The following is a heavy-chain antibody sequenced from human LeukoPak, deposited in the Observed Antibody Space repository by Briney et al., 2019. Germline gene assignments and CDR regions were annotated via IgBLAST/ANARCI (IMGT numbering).Heavy chain of an antibody. CDR3: ARESETSGWYDY. Sequence: GGSLRLSCAAPGFIFDNYAIHWVRQAPGKGLEWVSLISGDGGSTFYADSVRGRFTIFRDNTRKSLSLQMSSLRSEDTALYYCARESETSGWYDYWGQGTLVTVSS. CDR2: ISGDGGST. J-gene: IGHJ4*02. D-gene: IGHD6-19*01. V-gene: IGHV3-43*02. CDR1: GFIFDNYA.